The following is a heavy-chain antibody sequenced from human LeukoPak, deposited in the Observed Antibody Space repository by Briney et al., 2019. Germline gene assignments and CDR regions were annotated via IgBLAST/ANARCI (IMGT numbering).Heavy chain of an antibody. V-gene: IGHV3-48*01. CDR1: GFTFSSYS. CDR2: ISSSSSTI. Sequence: GGSLRLSCAASGFTFSSYSMNWVRQAPGKGLEWVSYISSSSSTIYYADSVKGRFTISRDNAKNSLYLQMNSRRAEDTAVYYCARDPGWWELPSEGYWGQGTLVTVSS. D-gene: IGHD1-26*01. CDR3: ARDPGWWELPSEGY. J-gene: IGHJ4*02.